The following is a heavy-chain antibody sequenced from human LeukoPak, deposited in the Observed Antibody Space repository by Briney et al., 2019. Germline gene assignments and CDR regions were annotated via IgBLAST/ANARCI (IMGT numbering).Heavy chain of an antibody. CDR2: INHSGST. CDR3: ARLANRKYYYYGMDV. J-gene: IGHJ6*02. V-gene: IGHV4-34*01. CDR1: GVSFSGYY. Sequence: SETLSLTCAVYGVSFSGYYWSWIRQPPGKGLEWIGEINHSGSTNYNPSLKSRVAISVDTSKNQFSLKLSSVTAADTAVYYCARLANRKYYYYGMDVWGQGTTVTVSS. D-gene: IGHD2/OR15-2a*01.